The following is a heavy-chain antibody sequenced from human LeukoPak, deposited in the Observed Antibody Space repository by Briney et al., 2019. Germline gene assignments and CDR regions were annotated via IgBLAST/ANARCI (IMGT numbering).Heavy chain of an antibody. CDR2: INHSGST. D-gene: IGHD6-13*01. CDR3: ARGTLIAAAGTDYFDY. Sequence: SETLSLTCAVYGGSFSGYYWSWIRQPPGKGLEWIGEINHSGSTNYNPSFKSRVTISVDTSKNQFSLKLSSVTAADTAVYYCARGTLIAAAGTDYFDYWGQGTLVTVSS. V-gene: IGHV4-34*01. J-gene: IGHJ4*02. CDR1: GGSFSGYY.